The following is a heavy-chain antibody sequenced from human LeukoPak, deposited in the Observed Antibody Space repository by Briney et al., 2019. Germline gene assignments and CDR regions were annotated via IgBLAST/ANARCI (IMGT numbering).Heavy chain of an antibody. CDR3: ARDSAVPAANYYYYYMDV. D-gene: IGHD2-2*01. V-gene: IGHV3-21*01. CDR2: ISSSSSYI. CDR1: GFTFSSYW. J-gene: IGHJ6*03. Sequence: GGSLRLSCAASGFTFSSYWMSWVRQAPGKGLEWVSSISSSSSYIYYADSVKGRFTISRDNAKNSLYLQMNSLRAEDTAVYYCARDSAVPAANYYYYYMDVWGKGTTVTVSS.